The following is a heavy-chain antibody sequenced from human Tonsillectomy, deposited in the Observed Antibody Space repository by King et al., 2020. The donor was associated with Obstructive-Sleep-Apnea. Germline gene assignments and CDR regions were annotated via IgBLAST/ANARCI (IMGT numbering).Heavy chain of an antibody. D-gene: IGHD6-19*01. CDR2: ISTYTSDT. Sequence: QLVQSGAEVRKPGASVKVSCKPSGYTFTSYGFSWVRQAPGQGLEWMGWISTYTSDTNYAQKLQGRVTITTDTSTSTAYMELRSLRSDDTAVYYCARDVSLVGSGRKIDYWGEGTLVTVSS. CDR3: ARDVSLVGSGRKIDY. CDR1: GYTFTSYG. V-gene: IGHV1-18*04. J-gene: IGHJ4*02.